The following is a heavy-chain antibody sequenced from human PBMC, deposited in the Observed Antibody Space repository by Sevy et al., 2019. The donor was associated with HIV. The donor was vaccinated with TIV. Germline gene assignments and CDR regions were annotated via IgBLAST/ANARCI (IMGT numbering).Heavy chain of an antibody. CDR3: ARTLSPTGTGEENWFDP. D-gene: IGHD1-1*01. J-gene: IGHJ5*02. CDR1: GGSISSYY. Sequence: SETLSLTCTVSGGSISSYYWSWIRQPPGKGLEWIGYIYYSWSTNYNPSLKSRVTISVDTSKNQFSLKLSSVTAADTAVYYCARTLSPTGTGEENWFDPWGQGTLVTVSS. V-gene: IGHV4-59*01. CDR2: IYYSWST.